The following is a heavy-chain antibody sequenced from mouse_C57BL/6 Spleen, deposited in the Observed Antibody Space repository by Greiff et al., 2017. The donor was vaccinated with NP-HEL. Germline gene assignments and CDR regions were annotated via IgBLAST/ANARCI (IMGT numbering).Heavy chain of an antibody. CDR3: ARPGITTVVMDY. Sequence: EVHLVESGGGLVKPGGSLKLSCAASGFTFSDYGMHWVRQAPEKGLEWVAYISSGSSTIYYADTVKGRFTISRDNAKNTLFLQMTSLRSEDTAMYHCARPGITTVVMDYWGQGTSVTVSS. V-gene: IGHV5-17*01. D-gene: IGHD1-1*01. J-gene: IGHJ4*01. CDR1: GFTFSDYG. CDR2: ISSGSSTI.